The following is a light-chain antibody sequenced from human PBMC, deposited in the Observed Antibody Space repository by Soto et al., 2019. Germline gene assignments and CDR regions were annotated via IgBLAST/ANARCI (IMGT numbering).Light chain of an antibody. CDR3: QSYDSSLSGWM. CDR1: SSNIGAGYD. J-gene: IGLJ3*02. Sequence: QSVLTQPPSVSGAPGQRVTISCTGSSSNIGAGYDVQWYQQVPGTAPKLLIYGYTTQPSGVPDRFSGSKSGTSASLAITGLQAEDEADYYCQSYDSSLSGWMFGGGTKLTVL. V-gene: IGLV1-40*01. CDR2: GYT.